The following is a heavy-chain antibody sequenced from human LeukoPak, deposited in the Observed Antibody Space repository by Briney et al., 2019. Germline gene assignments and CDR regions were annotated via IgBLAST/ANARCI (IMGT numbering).Heavy chain of an antibody. CDR1: GFTFSSYA. CDR3: AKDPARGYSYGWNPGAFDI. V-gene: IGHV3-23*01. D-gene: IGHD5-18*01. CDR2: ISGSGGST. J-gene: IGHJ3*02. Sequence: PGGSLRLSCAASGFTFSSYAMSWVRQAPGKGLEWVSAISGSGGSTYYADSVKGRFTISRDNSNNTLYLQMNSLRAEDTAVYYCAKDPARGYSYGWNPGAFDIWGQGTMVTVSS.